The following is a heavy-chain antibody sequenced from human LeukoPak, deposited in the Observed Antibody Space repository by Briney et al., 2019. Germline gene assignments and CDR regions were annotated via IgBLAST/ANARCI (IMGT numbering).Heavy chain of an antibody. D-gene: IGHD6-19*01. CDR2: FDSENNKM. CDR1: VYSLIDLS. CDR3: ATDRVYRSSGRSWGFFDY. Sequence: GASVTVSCTISVYSLIDLSIHWVREAPGEGREWMGGFDSENNKMVYSQKFQGRVTMTEDTSADTAYMELTSLRSEDTAVYFCATDRVYRSSGRSWGFFDYWGQGTLVIVSS. J-gene: IGHJ4*02. V-gene: IGHV1-24*01.